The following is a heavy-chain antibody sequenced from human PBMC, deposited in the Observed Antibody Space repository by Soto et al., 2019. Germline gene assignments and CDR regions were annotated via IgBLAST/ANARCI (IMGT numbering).Heavy chain of an antibody. CDR2: IYYSGST. CDR1: GGSISSYY. J-gene: IGHJ5*02. D-gene: IGHD3-3*01. CDR3: AASPFWDWFDP. Sequence: SETLSLTCTVSGGSISSYYWSWIRQPPGKGLEWIGYIYYSGSTNYNPSLKSRVTISVDTSKNQFSLKLSSVTAADTAVYYCAASPFWDWFDPWGQGTLVTVPQ. V-gene: IGHV4-59*08.